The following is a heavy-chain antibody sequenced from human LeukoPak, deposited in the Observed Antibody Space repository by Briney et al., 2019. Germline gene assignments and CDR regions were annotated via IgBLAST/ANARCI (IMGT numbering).Heavy chain of an antibody. D-gene: IGHD2-2*01. CDR2: IRSKANSYAT. CDR1: GFTFSGSA. Sequence: GGSLRLSCAASGFTFSGSAMHWVRQASGKGLEWVGRIRSKANSYATAYAASVKGRFTISRDDSKNTAYLQMNSLKTEDMAVYYCRGVPAAGGVDYWGQGTLVTVSS. CDR3: RGVPAAGGVDY. V-gene: IGHV3-73*01. J-gene: IGHJ4*02.